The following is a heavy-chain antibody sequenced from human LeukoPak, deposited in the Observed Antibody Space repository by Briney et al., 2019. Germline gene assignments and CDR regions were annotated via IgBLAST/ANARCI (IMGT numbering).Heavy chain of an antibody. Sequence: GRTYYRSKWYNDYAVSVKSRITINPDTSKNQFSLQLNSVTPEDTAVYYCAREHLVVAPFDYWGQGTLVTVSS. J-gene: IGHJ4*02. CDR3: AREHLVVAPFDY. D-gene: IGHD2-15*01. V-gene: IGHV6-1*01. CDR2: TYYRSKWYN.